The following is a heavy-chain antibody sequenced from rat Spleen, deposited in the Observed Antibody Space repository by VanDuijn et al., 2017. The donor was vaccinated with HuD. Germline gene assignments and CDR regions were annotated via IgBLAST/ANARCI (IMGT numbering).Heavy chain of an antibody. Sequence: EVQLVESGGGLVQPGRSLKLSCAASGFIFSRSAMAWVRQAPTKGLEWVATINYEGVKTYYRDSVKGRFTISRDNAKSTLFLQMDSLRSEDTASYYCARHPYSLFDYWGQGVMVTVSS. CDR1: GFIFSRSA. J-gene: IGHJ2*01. CDR2: INYEGVKT. CDR3: ARHPYSLFDY. V-gene: IGHV5-29*01. D-gene: IGHD1-1*01.